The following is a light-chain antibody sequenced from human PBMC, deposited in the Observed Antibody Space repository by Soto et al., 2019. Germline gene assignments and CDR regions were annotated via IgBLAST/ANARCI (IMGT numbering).Light chain of an antibody. CDR1: STDFVGYNR. J-gene: IGLJ1*01. CDR3: QSYGGTLSPCV. Sequence: QSALTQPPSVSGSPGQSVTISCTGTSTDFVGYNRVSWYQQPPGTAPKLMIYEVSKRPSGVPDRFSGSKSGNTASLTISGLQAEDEADYYCQSYGGTLSPCVFGTGTKVTVL. CDR2: EVS. V-gene: IGLV2-18*02.